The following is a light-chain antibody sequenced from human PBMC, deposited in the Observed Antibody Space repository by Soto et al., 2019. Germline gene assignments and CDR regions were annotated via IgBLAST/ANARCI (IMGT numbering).Light chain of an antibody. CDR3: CSYAGSSTFV. V-gene: IGLV2-23*01. CDR2: END. Sequence: QSALTQPASVSGSPGQSITISCTGTSTDVGTYNLVSWYQQRPGKGPTLVIFENDQRPSGVSFRFSGSKSGNTASLTISGLQDEDDADYYCCSYAGSSTFVFGTGTKVTVL. CDR1: STDVGTYNL. J-gene: IGLJ1*01.